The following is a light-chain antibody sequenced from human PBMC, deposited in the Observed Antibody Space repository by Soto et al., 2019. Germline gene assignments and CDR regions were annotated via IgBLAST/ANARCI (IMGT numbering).Light chain of an antibody. CDR2: DVS. CDR3: SSYAGSSNV. Sequence: QSALTQPRSVSGSPGQSVTISCTGTSSDVGGYNYVSWYQEHPGRAPKLMIYDVSIRPSGVPDRFSGSKSGNTASLTISGLQAEDEADYYCSSYAGSSNVFGTGTKVTVL. V-gene: IGLV2-11*01. CDR1: SSDVGGYNY. J-gene: IGLJ1*01.